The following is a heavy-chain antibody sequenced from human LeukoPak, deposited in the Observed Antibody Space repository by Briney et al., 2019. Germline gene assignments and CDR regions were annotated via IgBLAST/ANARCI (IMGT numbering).Heavy chain of an antibody. J-gene: IGHJ3*02. Sequence: SETLSLTCTVSGGSISSSSYYWGWIRQPPGKGLEWIGSIYYSGSTNYNPSLKSRITISVDTSKNQFSLKLSSVTAADTAVYYCARDLVVAATPVDAFDIWGQGTMVTVSS. CDR3: ARDLVVAATPVDAFDI. D-gene: IGHD2-15*01. V-gene: IGHV4-39*07. CDR1: GGSISSSSYY. CDR2: IYYSGST.